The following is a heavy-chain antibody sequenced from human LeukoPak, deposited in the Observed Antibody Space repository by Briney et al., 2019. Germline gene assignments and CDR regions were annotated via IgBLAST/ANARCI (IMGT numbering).Heavy chain of an antibody. CDR2: INPNSGGT. Sequence: ASVTVSCKASGYTFTGYYMHWVRQAPGQGLEWMGWINPNSGGTNYAQKFQGRVTMTRDTSISTAYMELSRLRSDDTAVYYCARDYGDYQYYYYGMDVWGQGTTVKVSS. V-gene: IGHV1-2*02. J-gene: IGHJ6*02. CDR3: ARDYGDYQYYYYGMDV. CDR1: GYTFTGYY. D-gene: IGHD4-17*01.